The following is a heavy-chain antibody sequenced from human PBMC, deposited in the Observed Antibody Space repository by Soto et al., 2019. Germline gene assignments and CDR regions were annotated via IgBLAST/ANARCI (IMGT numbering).Heavy chain of an antibody. J-gene: IGHJ4*02. V-gene: IGHV1-8*01. CDR1: GYTFSSYD. CDR2: MNPSSGHA. D-gene: IGHD3-10*01. Sequence: QVQLVQSGAEVKKPGASVKVSCKASGYTFSSYDINWVRQATGQGLEWMGWMNPSSGHAGYAQKFQGRVTMTMDTAISTASMALSSLKSEDTAVYFCASGRGVKLGRRWGQGTLVTVSS. CDR3: ASGRGVKLGRR.